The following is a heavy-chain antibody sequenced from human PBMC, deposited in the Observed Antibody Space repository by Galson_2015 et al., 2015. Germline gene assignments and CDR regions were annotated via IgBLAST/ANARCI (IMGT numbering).Heavy chain of an antibody. V-gene: IGHV3-48*01. J-gene: IGHJ4*02. CDR3: ARDGRFDY. CDR1: GFTFTTYT. Sequence: SLRLSCAASGFTFTTYTMNWVRQAPGKGLEWVSYISASGSTIYYADSVKGRFTISRDNAKNLLYLQMNSLRADDTAVYYCARDGRFDYWGQGTLVTVSS. CDR2: ISASGSTI. D-gene: IGHD1-1*01.